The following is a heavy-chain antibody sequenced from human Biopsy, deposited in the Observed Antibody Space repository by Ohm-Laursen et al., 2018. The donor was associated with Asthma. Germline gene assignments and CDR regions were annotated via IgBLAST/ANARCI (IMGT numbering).Heavy chain of an antibody. CDR1: GFAVSRDH. J-gene: IGHJ4*02. CDR2: HSGRGAKT. V-gene: IGHV3-23*01. Sequence: SLRLSCAASGFAVSRDHMFWVRQAPGKGLEWVSGHSGRGAKTYYADSVKGRFTISRDNSKNTLYLQMITLRAEDTAVYYCARGDSSNWSHYYFDYWGQGTLVTVSS. D-gene: IGHD3-22*01. CDR3: ARGDSSNWSHYYFDY.